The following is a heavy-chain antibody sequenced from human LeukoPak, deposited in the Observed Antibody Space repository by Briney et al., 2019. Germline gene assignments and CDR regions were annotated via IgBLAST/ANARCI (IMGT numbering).Heavy chain of an antibody. CDR3: ARGRGTRYNWFDP. J-gene: IGHJ5*02. D-gene: IGHD2-2*01. V-gene: IGHV4-34*01. CDR2: INHSGST. CDR1: GGSFSDSY. Sequence: SETLSLTCAVYGGSFSDSYWTWIRQPPGKGLEWIGEINHSGSTNYNPSLKSRVTISVDTSKNQFSLKLGSVTAADTAVYYCARGRGTRYNWFDPWGQGTLVTVSS.